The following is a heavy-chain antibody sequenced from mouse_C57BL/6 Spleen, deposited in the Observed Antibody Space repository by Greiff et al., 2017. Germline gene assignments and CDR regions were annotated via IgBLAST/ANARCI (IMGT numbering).Heavy chain of an antibody. Sequence: QVQLQQPGAELVKPGASVKLSCKASGYTFTSYWMQWVKQRPGQGLEWIGEIDPSDSYTNYNHKFKGKATLTVDTSSSTAYMQLSSLTSEDSAVXYRARDNYGSRAGFAYWGQGTLVTVSA. CDR1: GYTFTSYW. D-gene: IGHD1-1*01. V-gene: IGHV1-50*01. CDR3: ARDNYGSRAGFAY. CDR2: IDPSDSYT. J-gene: IGHJ3*01.